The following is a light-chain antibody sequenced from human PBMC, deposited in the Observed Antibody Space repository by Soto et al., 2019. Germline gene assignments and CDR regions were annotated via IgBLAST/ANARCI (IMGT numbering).Light chain of an antibody. V-gene: IGKV3-20*01. Sequence: EIVLTQSPGTLSLSPGERATLSCRASQSVSSSYLVWHQQKPGQAPRLLIYAASRRATGIPDRFSGSGSGTDFTLTISRLGAEDFAVYYCQQYGSSPWTFGQGTKVDIK. J-gene: IGKJ1*01. CDR2: AAS. CDR3: QQYGSSPWT. CDR1: QSVSSSY.